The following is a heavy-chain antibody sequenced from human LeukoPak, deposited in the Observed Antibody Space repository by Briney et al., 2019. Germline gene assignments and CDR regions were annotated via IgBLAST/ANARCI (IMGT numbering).Heavy chain of an antibody. CDR3: ARGALDITMIVVVFDY. V-gene: IGHV6-1*01. D-gene: IGHD3-22*01. CDR2: TYYRSKWYN. CDR1: GDSVSSNSAA. Sequence: SQTLSLTCAISGDSVSSNSAAWNWIRQSPSRGLEWLGRTYYRSKWYNDYAVSVKSRITINPDTSKNQFSLQLNSVTPEDTAVYYCARGALDITMIVVVFDYWGQGTLVTVSS. J-gene: IGHJ4*02.